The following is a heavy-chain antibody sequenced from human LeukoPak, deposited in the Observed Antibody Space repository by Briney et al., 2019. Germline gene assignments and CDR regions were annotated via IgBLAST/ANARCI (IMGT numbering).Heavy chain of an antibody. CDR3: ARHGGTRVTLVEVYYFDY. D-gene: IGHD4-11*01. Sequence: SETLSLTCSVSGGSITSSRYYWGWIRQPPEKGLEWIGSIYYTGGTHYSPSLKSRVTISVDTSKNQFSLKLSSVTAADTAVYYCARHGGTRVTLVEVYYFDYWGQGTLVTVSS. J-gene: IGHJ4*02. CDR2: IYYTGGT. V-gene: IGHV4-39*01. CDR1: GGSITSSRYY.